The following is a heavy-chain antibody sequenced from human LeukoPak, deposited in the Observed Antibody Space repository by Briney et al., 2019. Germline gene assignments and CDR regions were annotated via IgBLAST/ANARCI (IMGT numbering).Heavy chain of an antibody. J-gene: IGHJ4*02. CDR1: DGSITNYD. Sequence: KPSETLSLTCTVSDGSITNYDWSWVRQPPGKGLEFIGHVHYSGTTNYNPSLRSRVTISIDTSKQHFFLKLKSVTAADTAAYYCARGYGDFRVEGRYFHSWGQGTLVTVSS. D-gene: IGHD4-17*01. CDR2: VHYSGTT. V-gene: IGHV4-59*01. CDR3: ARGYGDFRVEGRYFHS.